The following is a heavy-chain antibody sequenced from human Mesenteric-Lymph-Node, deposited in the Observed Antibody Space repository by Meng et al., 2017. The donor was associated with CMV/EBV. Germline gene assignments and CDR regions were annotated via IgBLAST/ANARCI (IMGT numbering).Heavy chain of an antibody. D-gene: IGHD2-2*02. V-gene: IGHV4-34*01. J-gene: IGHJ3*02. CDR1: YY. CDR3: ARGHVVDCSSTSCYKADDAFDI. CDR2: INHSGST. Sequence: YYWSWIRQPPRKGLEWLGEINHSGSTNYTPSLKSRVTISVDTSKNQFSLKLSSVTAADTAVYYCARGHVVDCSSTSCYKADDAFDIWGQGTMVTVSS.